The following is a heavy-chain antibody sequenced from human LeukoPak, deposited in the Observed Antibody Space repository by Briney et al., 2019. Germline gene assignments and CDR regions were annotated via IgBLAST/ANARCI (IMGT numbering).Heavy chain of an antibody. Sequence: GGSLRLSCAASGFTFSGYGMNWVRQAPGKGLEWVSYISSSGSTIYYTDSVKGRFTISRDNAKNSLYLQMNSLRAEDTAVYYCAKDSRPVQLERPQAFDIWGQGTMVTVSS. CDR1: GFTFSGYG. J-gene: IGHJ3*02. V-gene: IGHV3-48*01. CDR3: AKDSRPVQLERPQAFDI. CDR2: ISSSGSTI. D-gene: IGHD1-1*01.